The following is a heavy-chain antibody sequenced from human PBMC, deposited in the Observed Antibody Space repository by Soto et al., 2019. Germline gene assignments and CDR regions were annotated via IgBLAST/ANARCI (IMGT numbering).Heavy chain of an antibody. D-gene: IGHD2-2*01. CDR2: MNPNSGNT. J-gene: IGHJ4*02. CDR1: GYTFTSYD. Sequence: ASVKVSCKASGYTFTSYDINWVRQATGQGLEWMGWMNPNSGNTGYAQKFQGRVTMTRSTSISTAYMELSSLRSEDTAVYYCARDHPPPYIVVVPAASSFDYWGQGTLVTVSS. CDR3: ARDHPPPYIVVVPAASSFDY. V-gene: IGHV1-8*01.